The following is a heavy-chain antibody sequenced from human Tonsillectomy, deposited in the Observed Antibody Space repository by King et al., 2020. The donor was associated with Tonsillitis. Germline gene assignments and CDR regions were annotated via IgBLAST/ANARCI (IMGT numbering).Heavy chain of an antibody. CDR3: ARGSPYAPTFEH. CDR1: GGSVSTYY. CDR2: IYYSGST. D-gene: IGHD2-2*01. Sequence: VQLQESGPGLVKPSETLSLTCTVSGGSVSTYYWSWIRQPPGKGLEWIGYIYYSGSTNYNPSLKSRVPISLDTSKNQFSLELSSVTAADTALYYCARGSPYAPTFEHWGQGTRVTVSS. J-gene: IGHJ1*01. V-gene: IGHV4-59*02.